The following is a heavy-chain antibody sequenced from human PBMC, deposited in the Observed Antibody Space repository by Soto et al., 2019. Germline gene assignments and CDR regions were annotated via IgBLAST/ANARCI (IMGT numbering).Heavy chain of an antibody. CDR1: GVSTSNSSYY. J-gene: IGHJ4*02. Sequence: SETLSLTCTVSGVSTSNSSYYWGWIRRPPGKGLEWIGTIYYSGITYYNPSLKSRVTISVDTSKNQFSLKLTSVTAADTAVYYCARHGSNWGQGTLVTVS. CDR3: ARHGSN. V-gene: IGHV4-39*01. CDR2: IYYSGIT.